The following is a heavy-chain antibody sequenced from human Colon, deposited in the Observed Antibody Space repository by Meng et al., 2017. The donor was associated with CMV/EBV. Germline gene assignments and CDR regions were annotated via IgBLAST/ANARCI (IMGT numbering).Heavy chain of an antibody. Sequence: EVWLLEAGVDLVRPGGALGLSCEVSGFTFENYWMTWVRQAPGKGLEWVAQISPDGSETYSADSLKGRFTMSRDNDKNSLDLQMNSLRAEDTALYYCAKDRGHDAFDFWGQGTMVTVSS. CDR3: AKDRGHDAFDF. V-gene: IGHV3-7*04. CDR2: ISPDGSET. J-gene: IGHJ3*01. CDR1: GFTFENYW.